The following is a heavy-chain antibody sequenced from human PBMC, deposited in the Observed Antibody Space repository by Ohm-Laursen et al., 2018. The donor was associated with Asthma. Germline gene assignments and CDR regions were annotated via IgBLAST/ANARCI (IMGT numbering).Heavy chain of an antibody. Sequence: SLRLSCSASGFTFSSNAMHWVRQAPGKGLEWVAVISKDGSNKYYAESVKGRFTISRDNSKNTLYLQMNSLRTEDTAVYYCVREVPGSSWNFDYWGQGTLVSVSA. CDR2: ISKDGSNK. D-gene: IGHD6-13*01. CDR1: GFTFSSNA. V-gene: IGHV3-30-3*01. CDR3: VREVPGSSWNFDY. J-gene: IGHJ4*02.